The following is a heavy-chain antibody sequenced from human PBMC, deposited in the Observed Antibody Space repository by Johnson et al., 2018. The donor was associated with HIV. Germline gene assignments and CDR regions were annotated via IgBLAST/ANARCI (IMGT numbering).Heavy chain of an antibody. J-gene: IGHJ3*02. CDR3: ARDQITAVGNDAFDI. CDR1: GFTVSSNY. D-gene: IGHD6-13*01. Sequence: VQLVESGGGVVQPGGSLRLSCAASGFTVSSNYMSWIRQAPGKGLEWVSYISSSGSTRYYADSVKGRFTISRDSAKNSLYLQMNSLRAEDTAVYYCARDQITAVGNDAFDIWGQGTMVTVSS. V-gene: IGHV3-11*04. CDR2: ISSSGSTR.